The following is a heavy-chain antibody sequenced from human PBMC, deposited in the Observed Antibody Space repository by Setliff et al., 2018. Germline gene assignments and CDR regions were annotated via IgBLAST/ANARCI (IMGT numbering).Heavy chain of an antibody. V-gene: IGHV3-7*05. D-gene: IGHD3-10*01. Sequence: GGSLRLSCAASGFTFRSYWMSWVRQAPGKGLEWVANLKQDGSEKYYVDSVKGRFTISRDNAKNSLYLQINSLRAEDTAVYYCARVCCYYNSGSSPNWFDPWGQGTLVTVSS. CDR3: ARVCCYYNSGSSPNWFDP. J-gene: IGHJ5*02. CDR2: LKQDGSEK. CDR1: GFTFRSYW.